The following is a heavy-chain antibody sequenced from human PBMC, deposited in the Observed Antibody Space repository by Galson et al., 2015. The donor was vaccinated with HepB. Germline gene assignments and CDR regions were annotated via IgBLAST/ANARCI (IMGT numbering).Heavy chain of an antibody. J-gene: IGHJ3*02. CDR1: GFTFSSYG. V-gene: IGHV3-30*03. CDR2: ISYDGSNK. Sequence: SLRLSCAASGFTFSSYGMHWVRQAPGKGLEWVAVISYDGSNKHYADSVKGRFTISRDNSKNTLYLQMNSLRAEDTAVYYCARALVGATTFFAFDIWGQGTMVTVSS. CDR3: ARALVGATTFFAFDI. D-gene: IGHD1-26*01.